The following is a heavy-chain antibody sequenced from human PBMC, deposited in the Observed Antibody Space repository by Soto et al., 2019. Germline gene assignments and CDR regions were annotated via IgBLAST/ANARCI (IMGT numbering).Heavy chain of an antibody. J-gene: IGHJ6*02. Sequence: QVQLVQSGAEVKKPGASVKVSCKASGYTFTCYDINWVRQATGQGLEWMGWMNPISGNTGYAQKFQGRVTMTRNTSISTAYMELSSLRSEDTAVYYCARQVSYYYYYGMDVWGQGTTVTVSS. CDR3: ARQVSYYYYYGMDV. V-gene: IGHV1-8*01. CDR1: GYTFTCYD. CDR2: MNPISGNT.